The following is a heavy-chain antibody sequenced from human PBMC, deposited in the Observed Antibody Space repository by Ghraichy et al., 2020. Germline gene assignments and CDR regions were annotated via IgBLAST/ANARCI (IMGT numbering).Heavy chain of an antibody. Sequence: GESLNISCAASGFTFNSYAMSWVRQAPGKGLEWVSGISGSGGSTYYADSVKGRFTISRDNSKNTLYLQMNSLRAEDTAVYYCAKVGIRYYYDNTGFWAFDIWGQGTMVTVSS. CDR1: GFTFNSYA. D-gene: IGHD3-22*01. V-gene: IGHV3-23*01. CDR3: AKVGIRYYYDNTGFWAFDI. CDR2: ISGSGGST. J-gene: IGHJ3*02.